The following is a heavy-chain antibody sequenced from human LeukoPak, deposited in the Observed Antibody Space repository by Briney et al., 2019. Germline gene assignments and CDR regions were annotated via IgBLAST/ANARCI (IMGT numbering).Heavy chain of an antibody. J-gene: IGHJ4*02. V-gene: IGHV4-34*01. CDR1: GGSFSGYY. CDR3: ATADTAMVGFDY. CDR2: INHSGST. D-gene: IGHD5-18*01. Sequence: SETLSLTCAVYGGSFSGYYWSWIRQPPGKGLEWIGEINHSGSTNYNPSLKSRVTISVDTPKNQFSLKLSSVTAADTAVYYCATADTAMVGFDYWGQGTLVTVPS.